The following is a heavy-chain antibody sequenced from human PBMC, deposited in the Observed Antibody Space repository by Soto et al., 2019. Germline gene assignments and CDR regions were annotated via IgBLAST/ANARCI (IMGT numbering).Heavy chain of an antibody. CDR1: GFTFNIFA. Sequence: GGSLRLSCAASGFTFNIFAMSWVRQAPGKGLEWVSAISGSGGSTYYADSVKGRFTISRDNSKNTLYLQMNSLRAEDTAVYYWANTPDFWSGYYGLIWGQGTMVTVSS. D-gene: IGHD3-3*01. CDR2: ISGSGGST. CDR3: ANTPDFWSGYYGLI. J-gene: IGHJ3*02. V-gene: IGHV3-23*01.